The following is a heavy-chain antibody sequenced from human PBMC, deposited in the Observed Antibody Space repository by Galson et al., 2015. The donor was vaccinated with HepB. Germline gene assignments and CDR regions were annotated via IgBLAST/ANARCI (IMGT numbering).Heavy chain of an antibody. Sequence: SVKVSCKASGFTFTGYYMNWVRQAPGQGLEWMGWINPNSGGTNYAQTFQGRVTMTRDTSISTPYMEMSRLRSDDTAVYYCATDKPDWYFALWGRGTLGTGS. CDR1: GFTFTGYY. CDR3: ATDKPDWYFAL. CDR2: INPNSGGT. J-gene: IGHJ2*01. D-gene: IGHD1-14*01. V-gene: IGHV1-2*02.